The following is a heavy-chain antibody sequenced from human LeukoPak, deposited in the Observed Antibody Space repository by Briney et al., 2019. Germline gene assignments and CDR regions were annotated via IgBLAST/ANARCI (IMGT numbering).Heavy chain of an antibody. CDR2: INHSGST. J-gene: IGHJ4*02. Sequence: PGGSLRLSCAASGFTFSSYAMSWIRQPPGKGLEWIGEINHSGSTNYNPSLKSRVTISVDTSKNQFSLKLSSVTAADTAVYYCARFPRYWGQGILVTVSS. CDR1: GFTFSSYA. CDR3: ARFPRY. V-gene: IGHV4-34*01.